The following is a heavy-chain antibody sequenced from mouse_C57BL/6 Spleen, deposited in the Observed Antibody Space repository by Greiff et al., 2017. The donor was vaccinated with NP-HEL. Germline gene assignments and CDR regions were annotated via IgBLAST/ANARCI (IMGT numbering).Heavy chain of an antibody. J-gene: IGHJ4*01. V-gene: IGHV1-22*01. CDR1: GYTFTDYN. CDR2: INPNNGGT. Sequence: VHLVESGPELVKPGASVKMSCKASGYTFTDYNMHWVKQSHGKSLEWIGYINPNNGGTSYNQKFKGKATLTVNKSSSTAYMELRSLTSEDSAVYYCARDYGSSPYAMDYWGQGTSVTVSS. CDR3: ARDYGSSPYAMDY. D-gene: IGHD1-1*01.